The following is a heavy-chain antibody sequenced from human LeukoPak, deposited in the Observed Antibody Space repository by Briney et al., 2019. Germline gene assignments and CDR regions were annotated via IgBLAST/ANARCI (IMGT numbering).Heavy chain of an antibody. Sequence: ASVTVPFKASGYTILEYSIHWVRQAPGQGREFMGWINPKSGHTNYAQKFQGRVTMTRDTSISTAYMEVSRLTFDDTAVYYCATRSWLDYCGQGTLVTVSS. D-gene: IGHD6-13*01. V-gene: IGHV1-2*02. CDR1: GYTILEYS. J-gene: IGHJ4*02. CDR2: INPKSGHT. CDR3: ATRSWLDY.